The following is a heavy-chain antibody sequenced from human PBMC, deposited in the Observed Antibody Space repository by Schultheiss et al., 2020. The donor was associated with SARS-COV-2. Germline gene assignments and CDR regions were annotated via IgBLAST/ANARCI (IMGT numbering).Heavy chain of an antibody. CDR3: ASGFYYYYGMDV. CDR1: AGSISSSSYY. Sequence: SETLSLTCTVSAGSISSSSYYWGWIRQPPGKGLEWIGSINYSGSTYYNPSLKSRVTISVDTSKNQFSLKLTSVTAADTAVYYCASGFYYYYGMDVWGQGTTVTVSS. D-gene: IGHD3-10*01. J-gene: IGHJ6*02. V-gene: IGHV4-39*01. CDR2: INYSGST.